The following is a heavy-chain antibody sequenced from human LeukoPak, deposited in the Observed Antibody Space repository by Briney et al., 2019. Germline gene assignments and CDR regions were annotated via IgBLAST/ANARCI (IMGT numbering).Heavy chain of an antibody. Sequence: SVKVSCKVSGYTLTELSTHWVRQAPGQGLEWMGEIIPIFGTANYAQKFQGRVTITTDESTSTAYMELSSLRSEDTAMYYCARHGGISIFGVAQPGGAFDIWGQGTMVTVSS. V-gene: IGHV1-69*05. CDR3: ARHGGISIFGVAQPGGAFDI. D-gene: IGHD3-3*01. J-gene: IGHJ3*02. CDR1: GYTLTELS. CDR2: IIPIFGTA.